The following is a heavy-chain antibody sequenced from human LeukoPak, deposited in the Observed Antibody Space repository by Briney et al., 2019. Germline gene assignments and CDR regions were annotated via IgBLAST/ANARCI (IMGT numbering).Heavy chain of an antibody. CDR1: GYTLTELS. D-gene: IGHD3-3*01. V-gene: IGHV1-24*01. CDR3: ATAVRFLEWPSDAFDI. Sequence: GASVKVSCKVSGYTLTELSMHWVRQAPGKGLEWMGGFDPEDGETIYAQKFQGRVTMTEDTSTDTAYMELSSLRSEDTAVYYCATAVRFLEWPSDAFDIWGQGTMVTVSS. CDR2: FDPEDGET. J-gene: IGHJ3*02.